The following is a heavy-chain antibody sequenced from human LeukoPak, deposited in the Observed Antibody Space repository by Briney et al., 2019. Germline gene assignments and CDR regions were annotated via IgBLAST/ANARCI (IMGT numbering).Heavy chain of an antibody. Sequence: GGSLRLSCAASGFTVSSNYMSWVRQAPGKGPEWVSVIYSGGSTYYADSVKGRFTISRDNSKNTLYLQMNSLRAEDTAVYYCARGPYGDFYFDYWGQGTLVTVSS. CDR3: ARGPYGDFYFDY. CDR1: GFTVSSNY. D-gene: IGHD4-17*01. J-gene: IGHJ4*02. V-gene: IGHV3-53*01. CDR2: IYSGGST.